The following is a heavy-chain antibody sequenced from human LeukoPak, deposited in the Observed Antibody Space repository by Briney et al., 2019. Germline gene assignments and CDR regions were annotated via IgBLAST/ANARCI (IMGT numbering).Heavy chain of an antibody. CDR3: AKGGYGSSSGRYFDY. V-gene: IGHV3-23*01. CDR2: ISTSGGST. J-gene: IGHJ4*02. D-gene: IGHD6-6*01. CDR1: GFTFSSYA. Sequence: GGSLRLSCAASGFTFSSYAMSWVRQAPGKGLEWVSGISTSGGSTYYTDSVKGRFTISRDNSKNTLYLQANSLRAEDTAVYYCAKGGYGSSSGRYFDYWGQGTLVTVSS.